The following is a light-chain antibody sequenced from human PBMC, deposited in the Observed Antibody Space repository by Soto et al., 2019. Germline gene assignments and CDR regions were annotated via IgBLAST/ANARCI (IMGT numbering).Light chain of an antibody. J-gene: IGKJ1*01. Sequence: DIQMTQSPSSLSASVGDRVTITCRASQSISSYLNWYQQKPGKAPILLIYAASNLQSGVPSRFSGSGSGTDFTLTISSLQPEDFATYSCQQSYSTPWTFGQGTKVEIK. CDR2: AAS. CDR1: QSISSY. V-gene: IGKV1-39*01. CDR3: QQSYSTPWT.